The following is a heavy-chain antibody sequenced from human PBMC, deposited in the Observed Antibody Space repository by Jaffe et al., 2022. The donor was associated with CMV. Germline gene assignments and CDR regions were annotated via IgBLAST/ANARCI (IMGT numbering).Heavy chain of an antibody. D-gene: IGHD6-19*01. CDR2: INPNSGGT. Sequence: QVQLVQSGAEVKKPGASVKVSCKASGYTFTGYYMHWVRQAPGQGLEWMGWINPNSGGTNYAQKFQGWVTMTRDTSISTAYMELSRLRSDDTAVYYCARGSGVVAGGIDYYYMDVWGKGTTVTVSS. V-gene: IGHV1-2*04. CDR3: ARGSGVVAGGIDYYYMDV. CDR1: GYTFTGYY. J-gene: IGHJ6*03.